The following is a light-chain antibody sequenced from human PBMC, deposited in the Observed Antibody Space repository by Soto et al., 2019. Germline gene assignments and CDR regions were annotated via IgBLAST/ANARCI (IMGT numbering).Light chain of an antibody. Sequence: QSVLTQPASVSGSPGQSITISCTGTNSDIVSYVFVSWYQKHPGKAPKFMIYEGSKRPSGVSNRFSGSKSGNTASLTISGLQTEDEADYYCCSYAPNNTLIFGGGTKLTVL. CDR3: CSYAPNNTLI. CDR1: NSDIVSYVF. V-gene: IGLV2-23*01. CDR2: EGS. J-gene: IGLJ2*01.